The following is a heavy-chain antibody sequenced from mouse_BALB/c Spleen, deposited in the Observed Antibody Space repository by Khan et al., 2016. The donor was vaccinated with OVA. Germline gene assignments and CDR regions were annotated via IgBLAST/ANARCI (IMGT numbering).Heavy chain of an antibody. CDR3: ARDKGLHYYGMDY. J-gene: IGHJ4*01. CDR2: IYPGTGST. V-gene: IGHV1S132*01. Sequence: QVQLQQSGAELVRPGASVKLSCKTSGYIFTSYWIHWVKQSPGQGLEWIARIYPGTGSTYYNEKFKGKATLTADNSSSTAYMQLSRLKSEDSAVYFCARDKGLHYYGMDYWGQGTSVTGSS. CDR1: GYIFTSYW.